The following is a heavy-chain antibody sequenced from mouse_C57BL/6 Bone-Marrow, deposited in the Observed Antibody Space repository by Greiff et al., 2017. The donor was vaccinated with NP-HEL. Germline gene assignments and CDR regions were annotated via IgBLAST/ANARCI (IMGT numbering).Heavy chain of an antibody. J-gene: IGHJ4*01. CDR3: ARHSYYDYEDAMDY. V-gene: IGHV5-12*01. D-gene: IGHD2-4*01. Sequence: EVMLVESGGGLVQPGGSLKLSCAASGFTFSDYYMYWVRQTPEKRLEWVAYISNGGGSTYYPDTVKGRFTISRDNAKNTLYLQMSRLKSEDTAMYYCARHSYYDYEDAMDYWGQGTSVTVSS. CDR1: GFTFSDYY. CDR2: ISNGGGST.